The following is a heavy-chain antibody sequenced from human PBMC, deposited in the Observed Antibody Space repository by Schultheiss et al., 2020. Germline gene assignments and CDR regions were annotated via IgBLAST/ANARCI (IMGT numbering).Heavy chain of an antibody. CDR2: IIPILGIA. J-gene: IGHJ6*02. CDR1: GGTFSSYA. Sequence: SVKVSVKASGGTFSSYAISWVRQAPGQGLEWMGGIIPILGIANYAQKFQGRVTMTTDTSTSTAYMELSSLRSDDTAVYYCAREGQWLGNYYYYGMDVWGQGSTVT. V-gene: IGHV1-69*10. CDR3: AREGQWLGNYYYYGMDV. D-gene: IGHD6-19*01.